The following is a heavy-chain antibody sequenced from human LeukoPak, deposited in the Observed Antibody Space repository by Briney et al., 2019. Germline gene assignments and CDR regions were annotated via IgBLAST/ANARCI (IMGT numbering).Heavy chain of an antibody. CDR2: INTNTGNP. J-gene: IGHJ5*02. CDR1: GYTFTSYA. D-gene: IGHD2-15*01. CDR3: ARELSTPRPSQDWFDP. Sequence: ASVKVSCKASGYTFTSYAMNWVRQAPGQGLEWMGWINTNTGNPTYAQGFTGRFVFSLDTSVSTAYLQISSLKAEDTAVYYCARELSTPRPSQDWFDPWGQGTLVTVSS. V-gene: IGHV7-4-1*02.